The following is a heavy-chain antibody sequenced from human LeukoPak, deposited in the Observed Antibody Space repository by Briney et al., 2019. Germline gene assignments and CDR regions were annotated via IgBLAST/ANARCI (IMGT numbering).Heavy chain of an antibody. J-gene: IGHJ4*02. CDR2: INPNSGGT. V-gene: IGHV1-2*02. CDR1: GYTFTGYY. CDR3: ARQGFSGSSWTLY. D-gene: IGHD6-13*01. Sequence: ASVKVSCKASGYTFTGYYMHWVRQAPGQGLEWMGWINPNSGGTNYAQRFQGRVTMTRDTSISTAYMELSRLRSDDTAVYYCARQGFSGSSWTLYWGQGTLVTVSS.